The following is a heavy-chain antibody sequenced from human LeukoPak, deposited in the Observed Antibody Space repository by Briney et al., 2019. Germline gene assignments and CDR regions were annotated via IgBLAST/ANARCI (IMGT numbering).Heavy chain of an antibody. Sequence: GGSLRLSCAVSGFTFSSYWMHWVRQAPGKGLVWVSRIDIDGSSTLYADSVRGRFTIARDNANNTLYLQMNSLRAEDTAMYYCARVGSAYSSSSPPDYWGQGTQVTVSS. CDR1: GFTFSSYW. J-gene: IGHJ4*02. D-gene: IGHD6-6*01. V-gene: IGHV3-74*01. CDR3: ARVGSAYSSSSPPDY. CDR2: IDIDGSST.